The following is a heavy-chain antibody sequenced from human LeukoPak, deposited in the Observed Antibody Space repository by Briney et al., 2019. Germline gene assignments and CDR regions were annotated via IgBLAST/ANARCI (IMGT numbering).Heavy chain of an antibody. CDR2: IYYSGST. CDR1: GGSISSYY. Sequence: SETLSLTCTVSGGSISSYYWSWIRQPPGKGLGWIGYIYYSGSTNYNPSLKSRVTISVDTSKNQFSLKLSSVTAADTAVYYCARHDVVLLGVDPWGQGTLVTVSS. CDR3: ARHDVVLLGVDP. D-gene: IGHD3-16*01. V-gene: IGHV4-59*08. J-gene: IGHJ5*02.